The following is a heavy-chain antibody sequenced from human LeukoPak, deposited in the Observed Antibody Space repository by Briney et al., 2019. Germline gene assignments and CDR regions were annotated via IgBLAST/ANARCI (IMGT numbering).Heavy chain of an antibody. CDR1: GYTFTSYD. CDR2: MNPNSGNT. V-gene: IGHV1-8*01. D-gene: IGHD3-3*01. Sequence: WASVKVSCKASGYTFTSYDINWVQQATGQGLEWMGWMNPNSGNTGYAQKFQGRVTMTRNTSISTAYMELSSLRSEDTAVYYCAMLTIFGVLYGMDVWGRGTTVTVSS. J-gene: IGHJ6*02. CDR3: AMLTIFGVLYGMDV.